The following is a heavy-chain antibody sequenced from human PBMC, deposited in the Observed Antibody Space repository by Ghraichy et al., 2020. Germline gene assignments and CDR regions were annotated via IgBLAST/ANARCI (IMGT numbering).Heavy chain of an antibody. V-gene: IGHV3-13*01. CDR2: IGTLSDT. D-gene: IGHD6-19*01. CDR1: GFTFSGYD. Sequence: GGSLRLSCAASGFTFSGYDMHWVRQAKGKGLEWVSAIGTLSDTFYPGSVKGRFTISRDNARNSLYLQMNSLRVEDTAVYYCTRDPTDGWSPGMDVWGQGTTVTVSS. CDR3: TRDPTDGWSPGMDV. J-gene: IGHJ6*02.